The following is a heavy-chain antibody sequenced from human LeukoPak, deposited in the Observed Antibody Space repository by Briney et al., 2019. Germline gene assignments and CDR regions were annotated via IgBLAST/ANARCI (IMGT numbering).Heavy chain of an antibody. Sequence: PGGSLRLSCVASGFTFSDYPMHWLPQAPGKGLAYVSAISSYGVNTYYAISVKGRFTISRDNSKNTLYLQMGSLRADDMAVYYCARATNSYGGNADFWGRGTLVTVSS. D-gene: IGHD4-23*01. J-gene: IGHJ4*02. V-gene: IGHV3-64*01. CDR1: GFTFSDYP. CDR3: ARATNSYGGNADF. CDR2: ISSYGVNT.